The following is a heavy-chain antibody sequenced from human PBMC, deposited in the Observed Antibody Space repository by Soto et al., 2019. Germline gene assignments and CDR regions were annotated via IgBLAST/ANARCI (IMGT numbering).Heavy chain of an antibody. CDR1: GGSFSSRSHY. J-gene: IGHJ4*02. CDR3: ATADGFGVVTPFFEY. D-gene: IGHD3-3*01. Sequence: QLQLQESGPGLVEPAETLSLTCTVSGGSFSSRSHYWGWIRQSPGKHLEWIGSSYYRGSTHYNPSLKLRVTISVDTSKNQVSMKVYSVSSADTAEYYCATADGFGVVTPFFEYWGQGILVTVSS. V-gene: IGHV4-39*01. CDR2: SYYRGST.